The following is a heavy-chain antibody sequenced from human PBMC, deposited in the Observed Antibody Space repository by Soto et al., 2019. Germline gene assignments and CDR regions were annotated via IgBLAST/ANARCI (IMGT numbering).Heavy chain of an antibody. Sequence: SETLSLTCTVSGDSITSYYWSWVRQPPGKGLEWIGYIYRTGNTNYNPSLKSRVTMSIDTSKNQFSLKLNSVTAADTAVYYCEKLFGRAPNFDYGGQESLVPVPS. V-gene: IGHV4-4*08. D-gene: IGHD1-26*01. CDR2: IYRTGNT. J-gene: IGHJ4*02. CDR1: GDSITSYY. CDR3: EKLFGRAPNFDY.